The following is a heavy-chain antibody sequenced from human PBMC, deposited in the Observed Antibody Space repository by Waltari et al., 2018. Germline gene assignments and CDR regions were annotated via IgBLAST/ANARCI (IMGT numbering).Heavy chain of an antibody. CDR2: IYYSGNT. V-gene: IGHV4-39*01. CDR3: ARIGTRYYFDY. J-gene: IGHJ4*02. D-gene: IGHD1-1*01. CDR1: DGSISASSYF. Sequence: QLQLQESGPGLLKPSETLSLNCTVSDGSISASSYFWAWIRQPPGKGLEWIGTIYYSGNTYYNASLKSRLALSVDTSKNQFSVRLNSVTAADTAVYFCARIGTRYYFDYWGQGTPVTVSS.